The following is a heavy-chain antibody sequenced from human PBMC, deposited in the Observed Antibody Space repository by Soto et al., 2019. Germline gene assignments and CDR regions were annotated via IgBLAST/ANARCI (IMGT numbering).Heavy chain of an antibody. V-gene: IGHV1-18*01. D-gene: IGHD3-3*01. CDR3: ARAIYDFWSGYSYYYGMAV. J-gene: IGHJ6*02. Sequence: QVQLVQSGAEVKKPGASVKVSCKASGYTFTSYGISWVRQAPGQGLEWMGWISAYNGNTNYAQKLQGRVTMTTDNSKSTAYRELRSLRSDDTAVYYCARAIYDFWSGYSYYYGMAVWGQGTTVTVSS. CDR1: GYTFTSYG. CDR2: ISAYNGNT.